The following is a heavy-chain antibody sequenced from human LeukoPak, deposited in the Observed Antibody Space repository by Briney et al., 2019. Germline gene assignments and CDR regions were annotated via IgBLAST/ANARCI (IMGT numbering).Heavy chain of an antibody. J-gene: IGHJ4*02. Sequence: GGSLRLSCAASGFTFSSYAMHWVRQAPGKGLEWVAVIWYDGSNKYYEDSVKGRFTISRDHSKNTLYLQMKSLRAEDTAVYYCARELEIAVAGSLGYWGPGTLVAVCS. CDR1: GFTFSSYA. V-gene: IGHV3-33*01. D-gene: IGHD6-19*01. CDR2: IWYDGSNK. CDR3: ARELEIAVAGSLGY.